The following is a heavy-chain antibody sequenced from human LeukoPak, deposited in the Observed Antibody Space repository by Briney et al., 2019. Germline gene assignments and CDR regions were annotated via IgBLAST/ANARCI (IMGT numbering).Heavy chain of an antibody. CDR2: IKEDGSEI. V-gene: IGHV3-7*01. CDR1: AFTFSNYW. D-gene: IGHD4-23*01. J-gene: IGHJ4*02. CDR3: ARDRGYSTFDY. Sequence: LPGGSLRLSCAASAFTFSNYWMSWVRQAPGKGLEWVANIKEDGSEINYVDSAKGRFTISRDNAKNSLYLQMNSLRVDGTAVYYCARDRGYSTFDYWGQGTLVTVFS.